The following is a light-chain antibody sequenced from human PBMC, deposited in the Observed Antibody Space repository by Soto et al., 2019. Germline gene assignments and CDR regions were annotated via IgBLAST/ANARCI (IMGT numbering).Light chain of an antibody. Sequence: QSALTQPASVSGSPGQSITISCTGTNSDVGGYNYVSWYQQHPGKAPKLMIYDVTNRPSGVSDRFSGSKSGNTASLTISGLQAEDEADYYCSSYTSSSTLVFCGGTKLTVL. CDR1: NSDVGGYNY. CDR2: DVT. V-gene: IGLV2-14*03. CDR3: SSYTSSSTLV. J-gene: IGLJ2*01.